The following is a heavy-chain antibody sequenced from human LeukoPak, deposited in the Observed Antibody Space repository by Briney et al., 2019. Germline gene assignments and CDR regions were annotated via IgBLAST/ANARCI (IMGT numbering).Heavy chain of an antibody. V-gene: IGHV1-18*01. J-gene: IGHJ5*02. D-gene: IGHD3-10*01. Sequence: ASVKVSCKASGYTFTSYGISWVRQAPGQGLEWMGWISAYSGNTNYAQKLQGRVTMTTDTSTSTAYMELRSLRSDDTAVYYCARAGSMVRGVIIGNNWFDPWGQGTLVTVSS. CDR1: GYTFTSYG. CDR2: ISAYSGNT. CDR3: ARAGSMVRGVIIGNNWFDP.